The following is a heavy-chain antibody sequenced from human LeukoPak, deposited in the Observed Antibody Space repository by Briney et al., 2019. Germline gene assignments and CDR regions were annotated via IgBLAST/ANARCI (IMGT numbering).Heavy chain of an antibody. D-gene: IGHD6-19*01. CDR3: AGDSSGWPGSIDY. J-gene: IGHJ4*02. Sequence: GGSLRLSCAASGFTVSSNYMSWVRQAPGKGLEWVSVIYSGGSTYYADSVKGRFTISRDNSKNTLYLQMNSLRAEDTAVYYCAGDSSGWPGSIDYWGQGTLVTVSS. V-gene: IGHV3-66*01. CDR2: IYSGGST. CDR1: GFTVSSNY.